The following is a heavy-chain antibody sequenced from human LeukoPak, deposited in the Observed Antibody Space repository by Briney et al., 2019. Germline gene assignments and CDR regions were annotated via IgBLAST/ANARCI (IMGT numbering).Heavy chain of an antibody. Sequence: ASVKVSCKASGYTFTSYDINWVRQATGQGLEWLGWMNPNSGNTGYAQKFQGRITMTRNTSISTAYMELSSLTSEDTAVYYCARIAAAGNRRLNYWGQGTLVTVSS. D-gene: IGHD6-13*01. V-gene: IGHV1-8*01. CDR2: MNPNSGNT. J-gene: IGHJ4*02. CDR1: GYTFTSYD. CDR3: ARIAAAGNRRLNY.